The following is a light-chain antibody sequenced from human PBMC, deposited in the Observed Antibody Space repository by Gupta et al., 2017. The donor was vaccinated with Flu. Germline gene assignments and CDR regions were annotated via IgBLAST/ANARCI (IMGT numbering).Light chain of an antibody. CDR2: GAS. V-gene: IGKV3-20*01. Sequence: LSLSPGERASQSVSSSYLAWYQQKPGQAPRLLIYGASSRATGIPDRFSGSGSGTDFTLTISRLEPEDFAVYYCQQYGSSPRTFGQGTKLEIK. J-gene: IGKJ2*01. CDR1: QSVSSSY. CDR3: QQYGSSPRT.